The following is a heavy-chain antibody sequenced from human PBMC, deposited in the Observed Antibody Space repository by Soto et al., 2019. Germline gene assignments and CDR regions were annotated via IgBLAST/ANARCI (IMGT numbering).Heavy chain of an antibody. V-gene: IGHV4-59*08. Sequence: SETLSLTCTVSGGSISSYCWSWIRQPPGKGLEWIGYIYYSGSTNYNPSLKSRVTISVDTSKNQFSLKLSSVTAADTAVYYCARWSQYYDFWSGYGWFDPWGQGTLVTVSS. CDR1: GGSISSYC. CDR2: IYYSGST. CDR3: ARWSQYYDFWSGYGWFDP. J-gene: IGHJ5*02. D-gene: IGHD3-3*01.